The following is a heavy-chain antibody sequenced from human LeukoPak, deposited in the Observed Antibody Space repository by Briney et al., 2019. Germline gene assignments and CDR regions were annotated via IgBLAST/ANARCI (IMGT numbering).Heavy chain of an antibody. V-gene: IGHV4-59*01. CDR3: ARGDTGYSSSSY. Sequence: KSSETLSLTCTVSGGSISSYYWSWIRQPPGEGLEWCGYIYYSGTNYNPSLHSRVTISLDTSKSPFSLKVNTVTAADTAVYYCARGDTGYSSSSYWGQGTRVTVSS. CDR1: GGSISSYY. D-gene: IGHD6-13*01. CDR2: IYYSGT. J-gene: IGHJ4*02.